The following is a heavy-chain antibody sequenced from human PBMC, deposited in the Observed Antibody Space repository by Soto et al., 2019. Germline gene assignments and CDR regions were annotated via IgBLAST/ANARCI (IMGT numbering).Heavy chain of an antibody. D-gene: IGHD6-19*01. J-gene: IGHJ4*02. Sequence: QVQLVESGGGVVQPGRSLRLSCAASGFTFSSYAMHWVRQAPGKGLEWVAVISYDGSNKYYADSVKGRFTISRDNSKNTLYLQMNSLRAEDTAVYYCARDRPSGQWLVLFGYWGQGTLVTVSS. V-gene: IGHV3-30-3*01. CDR1: GFTFSSYA. CDR3: ARDRPSGQWLVLFGY. CDR2: ISYDGSNK.